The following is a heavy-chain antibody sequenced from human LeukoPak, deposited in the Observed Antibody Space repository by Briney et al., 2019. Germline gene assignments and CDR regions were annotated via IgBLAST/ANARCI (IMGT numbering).Heavy chain of an antibody. J-gene: IGHJ4*02. CDR2: IIPIFGTA. CDR1: GGTFSSYA. D-gene: IGHD3-22*01. Sequence: SVKVSCKASGGTFSSYAISWVRQAPGQGLEWMGGIIPIFGTANYAQKFQGRVTITADESTSTAYMELNSLRSEDTAVYYCARAHPRYDSSGYYYPFDYWGQGTLVTVSS. V-gene: IGHV1-69*01. CDR3: ARAHPRYDSSGYYYPFDY.